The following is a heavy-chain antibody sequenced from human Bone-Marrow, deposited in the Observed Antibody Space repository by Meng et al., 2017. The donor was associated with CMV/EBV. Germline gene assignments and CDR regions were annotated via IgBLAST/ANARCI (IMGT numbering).Heavy chain of an antibody. D-gene: IGHD3-3*01. Sequence: SGYTFNGDYIHWVRQAPGQGPEWMGRINPNTGGTNYAQKFQGRVTMTRDTSISTAFMELSRLTSDDTAVYYCACGTIFGVAVMAFDYWGQGSLVTVSS. CDR1: GYTFNGDY. V-gene: IGHV1-2*06. J-gene: IGHJ4*02. CDR2: INPNTGGT. CDR3: ACGTIFGVAVMAFDY.